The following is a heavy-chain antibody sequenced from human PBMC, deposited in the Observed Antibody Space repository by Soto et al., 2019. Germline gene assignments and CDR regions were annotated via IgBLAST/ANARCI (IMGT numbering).Heavy chain of an antibody. J-gene: IGHJ4*02. V-gene: IGHV3-7*05. D-gene: IGHD6-13*01. CDR3: ARLTAAGGVDQFDY. Sequence: EVQLEESGGGLVQPGGSLRLSCAASGFTFSSYWMTWVRQAPGKGLEWVANIKEDGSEQYQVDSVKGRFTFSRDNAKKTLYLQMNSLRVEDTVVYYCARLTAAGGVDQFDYWGQGTLVTVSS. CDR2: IKEDGSEQ. CDR1: GFTFSSYW.